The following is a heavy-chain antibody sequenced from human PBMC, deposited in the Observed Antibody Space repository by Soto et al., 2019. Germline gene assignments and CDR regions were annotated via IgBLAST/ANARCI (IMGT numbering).Heavy chain of an antibody. CDR3: ARSDTVTTRSSYYFDY. CDR2: TYYSGST. Sequence: TLSLTCTVSGGSISSYYWSWIRQPPGKGLEWIGYTYYSGSTNYNPSLKSRVTISVDTSKNQFSLKLSSVTAADTAVYYCARSDTVTTRSSYYFDYWGQGTLVTVLL. CDR1: GGSISSYY. V-gene: IGHV4-59*01. J-gene: IGHJ4*02. D-gene: IGHD4-17*01.